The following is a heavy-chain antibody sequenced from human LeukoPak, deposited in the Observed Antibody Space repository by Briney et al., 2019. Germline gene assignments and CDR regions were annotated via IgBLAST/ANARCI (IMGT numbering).Heavy chain of an antibody. CDR3: ARKHNKGTYSSSWYPDY. CDR1: GFTFSSYE. D-gene: IGHD6-13*01. J-gene: IGHJ4*02. V-gene: IGHV3-48*03. Sequence: PGGSLRLSCAASGFTFSSYEMNWVRQAPGKGLEWVSYISSSGSTIYYADSVKGRFTISRDNAKNSLYLQMNSLRAEDTAVYYCARKHNKGTYSSSWYPDYWGRGTLVTVSS. CDR2: ISSSGSTI.